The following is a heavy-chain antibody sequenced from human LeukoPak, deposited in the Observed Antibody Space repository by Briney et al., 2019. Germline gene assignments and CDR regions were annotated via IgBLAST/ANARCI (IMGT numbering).Heavy chain of an antibody. V-gene: IGHV3-23*01. D-gene: IGHD5-18*01. CDR2: TSGRGGST. Sequence: GGSLRLSCAASGFTFSGYAMTWVRQAPGKGLEWVSATSGRGGSTYYADSVKGRFTISRDNSKNTLYLQMNSLRAEDTAVYYCAKAPPDSYYYYYGMDVWGQGTTVTVSS. J-gene: IGHJ6*02. CDR3: AKAPPDSYYYYYGMDV. CDR1: GFTFSGYA.